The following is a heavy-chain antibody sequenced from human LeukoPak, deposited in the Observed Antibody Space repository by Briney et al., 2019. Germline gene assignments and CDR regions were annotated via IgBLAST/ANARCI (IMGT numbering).Heavy chain of an antibody. CDR2: INHSGST. CDR3: ARVAIFGVVIIRYYYYMDV. Sequence: PSETLSLTCTVSGGSISSSSYYWGWIRQPPGKGLKWIGEINHSGSTNYNPSLKSRVTISVDTSKNQFSLKLSSVTAADTAVYYCARVAIFGVVIIRYYYYMDVWGKGTTVTVSS. CDR1: GGSISSSSYY. V-gene: IGHV4-39*07. D-gene: IGHD3-3*01. J-gene: IGHJ6*03.